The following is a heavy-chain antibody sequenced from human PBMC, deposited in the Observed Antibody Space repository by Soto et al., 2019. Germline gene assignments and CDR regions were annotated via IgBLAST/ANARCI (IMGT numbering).Heavy chain of an antibody. Sequence: EVQLLESGGGLVQPGGSLRLSCAASGFTFSSHALSWVRQAPGKGLEWVSAISGSGENTYYADSVKGRFTISRDNSKNTLYLQMNSLRAEDTAVYYCAKDSDGSGSYSFDYWGQGTLVTVSA. J-gene: IGHJ4*02. V-gene: IGHV3-23*01. CDR2: ISGSGENT. CDR3: AKDSDGSGSYSFDY. D-gene: IGHD3-10*01. CDR1: GFTFSSHA.